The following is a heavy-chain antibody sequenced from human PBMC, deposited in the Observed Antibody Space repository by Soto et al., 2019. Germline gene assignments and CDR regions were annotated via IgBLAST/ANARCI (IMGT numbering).Heavy chain of an antibody. CDR3: ARADSRGSWAGWF. CDR2: VSNSGNT. J-gene: IGHJ4*02. CDR1: GGSVSSGSYY. V-gene: IGHV4-61*01. D-gene: IGHD3-22*01. Sequence: SETLSLTCSVSGGSVSSGSYYWSWMRQPPGKGLEWIGYVSNSGNTNCNPSLKSRVTISVDTSKNQFSLKLSSVTAADTAVYYYARADSRGSWAGWFWGQGTLITVST.